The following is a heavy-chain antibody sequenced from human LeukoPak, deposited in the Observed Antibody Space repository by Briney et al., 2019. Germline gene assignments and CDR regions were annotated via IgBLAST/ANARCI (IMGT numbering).Heavy chain of an antibody. D-gene: IGHD3-22*01. V-gene: IGHV3-43*02. CDR1: GFTSADYA. Sequence: GGSLRLSCAASGFTSADYAMHWVRQAPGKGVEWVSLISGDGVTTYYADSVKGRFTISRENSEDSLYLQMNSLRTEDTAFYYCAKGVNTISFTFDYWGRGTLVTVSS. CDR3: AKGVNTISFTFDY. CDR2: ISGDGVTT. J-gene: IGHJ4*02.